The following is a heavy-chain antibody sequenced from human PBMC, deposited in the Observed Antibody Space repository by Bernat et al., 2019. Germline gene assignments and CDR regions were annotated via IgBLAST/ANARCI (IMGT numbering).Heavy chain of an antibody. CDR3: ARDRGWTTSYYYGMDV. V-gene: IGHV4-59*01. CDR1: GGSISSYY. J-gene: IGHJ6*02. CDR2: IYYSGST. Sequence: QVQLQESGPGLVRPSETLSLTCTVSGGSISSYYWSWIRQPPGKGLEWIGHIYYSGSTDYKPSLKSRVTISVDTSKNQFSLKLSSVTAADTAVYYCARDRGWTTSYYYGMDVWGQGTTVTVSS. D-gene: IGHD3/OR15-3a*01.